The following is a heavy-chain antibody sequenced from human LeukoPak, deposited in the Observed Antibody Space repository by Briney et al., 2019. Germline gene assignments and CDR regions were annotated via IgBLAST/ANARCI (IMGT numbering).Heavy chain of an antibody. Sequence: SETLSLTCTVSGGSISSYYWSWVRQPPGKGLEWIGYIYYSASTNYNPSLKSRVTISVDRSKNQFSLKLSSVTAADTAVYYCARGSDDFYYYMDVWGKGTTVTVSS. V-gene: IGHV4-59*12. CDR2: IYYSAST. J-gene: IGHJ6*03. D-gene: IGHD3-3*01. CDR3: ARGSDDFYYYMDV. CDR1: GGSISSYY.